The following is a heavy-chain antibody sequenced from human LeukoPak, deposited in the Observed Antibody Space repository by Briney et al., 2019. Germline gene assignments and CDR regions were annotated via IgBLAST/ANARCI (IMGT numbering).Heavy chain of an antibody. V-gene: IGHV3-20*04. CDR3: ARTSYYYYYMDV. J-gene: IGHJ6*03. CDR2: INWNGGST. Sequence: GGSLRLSCAASGFTFDDYGMSWVRQAPGKGLEWVSGINWNGGSTGYADSVKGRFTISRDNAKNTLYLQMNSLRAEDTALYYCARTSYYYYYMDVWGKGTTVTVSS. CDR1: GFTFDDYG.